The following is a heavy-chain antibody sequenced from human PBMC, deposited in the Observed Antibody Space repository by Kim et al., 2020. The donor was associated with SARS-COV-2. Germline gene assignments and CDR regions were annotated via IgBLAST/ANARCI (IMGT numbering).Heavy chain of an antibody. CDR2: CFHNGFT. D-gene: IGHD3-3*02. Sequence: SETLSLTCSVSGDSISTSNHYWAWIRQPPGKGLEWLGSCFHNGFTHYNQSLKSRLSISVDASTNQLSLSLQSMTATDTATYYCTRHAFPYGPEDFWGQGALVTVSP. J-gene: IGHJ4*02. V-gene: IGHV4-39*01. CDR1: GDSISTSNHY. CDR3: TRHAFPYGPEDF.